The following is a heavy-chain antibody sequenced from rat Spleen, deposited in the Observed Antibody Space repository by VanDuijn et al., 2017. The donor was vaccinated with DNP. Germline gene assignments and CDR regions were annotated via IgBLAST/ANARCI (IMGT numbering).Heavy chain of an antibody. CDR1: GYSITSSYR. J-gene: IGHJ4*01. V-gene: IGHV3-3*01. D-gene: IGHD1-4*01. CDR2: INSAGST. Sequence: EVQLQESGPGLVKPSQSLSLTCSVTGYSITSSYRWSWIRKFPGNKLEWMAYINSAGSTNYNPSPKSRISITRDTSKNQIFLQVNSVTTKDTSTYCCARWPGYNPPYAMDVWGQGTSVTVSS. CDR3: ARWPGYNPPYAMDV.